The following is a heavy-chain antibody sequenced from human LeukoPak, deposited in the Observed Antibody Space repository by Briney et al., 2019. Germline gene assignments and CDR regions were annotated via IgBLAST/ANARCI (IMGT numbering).Heavy chain of an antibody. J-gene: IGHJ3*02. CDR2: SSAYNGNT. D-gene: IGHD3-10*01. CDR3: ARDQTVRGVFPNDAFDI. V-gene: IGHV1-18*01. CDR1: GYSFTSYG. Sequence: ASVMVSCKAAGYSFTSYGISWVRQAPGQGLEWMGWSSAYNGNTNYAQKLQGRVTMTTDTSTSTAYMELRSLRSDDTAVYYCARDQTVRGVFPNDAFDIWGQGTMVTVSS.